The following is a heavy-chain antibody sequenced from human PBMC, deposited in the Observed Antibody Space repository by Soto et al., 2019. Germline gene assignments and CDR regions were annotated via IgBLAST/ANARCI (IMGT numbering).Heavy chain of an antibody. D-gene: IGHD2-21*01. CDR1: GGTFSTYS. V-gene: IGHV1-69*02. CDR2: IIPILGIA. Sequence: QVQLVQSGAEVKKPGSSVKVSCKASGGTFSTYSMFWVRQAPGQGLEWMGRIIPILGIANYAQKFQGRVTITADKSTSTASMELSSLRSEDTALYYCTIGSWSGEVFDIWGQGTMVTVSS. CDR3: TIGSWSGEVFDI. J-gene: IGHJ3*02.